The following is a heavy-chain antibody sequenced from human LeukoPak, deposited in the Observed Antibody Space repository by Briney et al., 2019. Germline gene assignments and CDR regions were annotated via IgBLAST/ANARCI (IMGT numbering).Heavy chain of an antibody. CDR1: GFTFSAYA. D-gene: IGHD3-10*01. Sequence: GGSLRLSCAASGFTFSAYAMNWVRQTPGKGLEWVSYISYNSETTHYADSVKGRFTISRDNAKNSLYLQMNSLRADDTAVYYCTRSGDGAFDDWGPGTMITVSS. J-gene: IGHJ3*01. V-gene: IGHV3-48*04. CDR3: TRSGDGAFDD. CDR2: ISYNSETT.